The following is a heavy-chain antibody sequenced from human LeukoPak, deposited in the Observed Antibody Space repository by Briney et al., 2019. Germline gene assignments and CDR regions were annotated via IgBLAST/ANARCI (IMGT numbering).Heavy chain of an antibody. D-gene: IGHD3-9*01. V-gene: IGHV3-9*03. Sequence: PGGSLRLSCAASGFTFDDYAMHWVRQAPGKGLECVSGISWNSGSRGYADSVKGRFTISRDNAKNSLYLQMNSLRAEDMALYYCAKGSSYDILTGYYKDYWGQGTLVTVSS. CDR1: GFTFDDYA. J-gene: IGHJ4*02. CDR3: AKGSSYDILTGYYKDY. CDR2: ISWNSGSR.